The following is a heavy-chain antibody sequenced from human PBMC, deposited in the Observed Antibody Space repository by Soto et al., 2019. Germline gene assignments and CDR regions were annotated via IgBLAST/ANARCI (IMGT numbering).Heavy chain of an antibody. CDR3: AKDTLLRGSGSPCYMDA. CDR1: GFTLNSYA. J-gene: IGHJ6*03. D-gene: IGHD3-10*01. Sequence: GGSLRLSCSACGFTLNSYAMSWVRQAPGKGLEWVSAIGSSGGSTYYADSVKGRFTISRDNSKNTLYLQMNSLRAEDTALYYCAKDTLLRGSGSPCYMDAWGKGTTVTVSS. V-gene: IGHV3-23*01. CDR2: IGSSGGST.